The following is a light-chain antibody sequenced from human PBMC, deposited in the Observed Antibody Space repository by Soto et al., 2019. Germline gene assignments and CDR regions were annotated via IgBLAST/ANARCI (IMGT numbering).Light chain of an antibody. CDR3: QQSYSTPPT. Sequence: DIQMTQSPSSLSPSVGDRVTITCRASQSISSYLNWYQQKPGKAPKLLIYAASSLQSGVPSRFSGSADGTDFTLTISSRQPEEVATDYCQQSYSTPPTFGQVTNVEIK. CDR2: AAS. J-gene: IGKJ1*01. V-gene: IGKV1-39*01. CDR1: QSISSY.